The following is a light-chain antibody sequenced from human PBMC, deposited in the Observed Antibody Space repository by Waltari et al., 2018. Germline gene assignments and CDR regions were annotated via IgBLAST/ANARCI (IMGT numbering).Light chain of an antibody. Sequence: EIVLTQSPGTLSLSPGERATLSCGASQSVGRSLAWYQQNPGRAPRLLLYAASSRATGIPDRFSGSGFGTDFSLTISRLEPEDFAVYYCQHYVRLPATFGQGTKVEIK. CDR3: QHYVRLPAT. J-gene: IGKJ1*01. V-gene: IGKV3-20*01. CDR1: QSVGRS. CDR2: AAS.